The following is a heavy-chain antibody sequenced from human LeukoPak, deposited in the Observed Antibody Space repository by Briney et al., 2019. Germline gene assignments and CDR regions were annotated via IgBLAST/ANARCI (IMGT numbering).Heavy chain of an antibody. CDR2: INHSGSN. J-gene: IGHJ4*02. D-gene: IGHD4-17*01. CDR3: ARGSRGDYASY. CDR1: GGSFSGYY. Sequence: SETLSLTCAVYGGSFSGYYWSWIRQPPGKGVEWIGEINHSGSNNYNPSLKSRVTISVDTSKNQFSLKLSSVTAADTAVYYCARGSRGDYASYWGQGTLVTVSS. V-gene: IGHV4-34*01.